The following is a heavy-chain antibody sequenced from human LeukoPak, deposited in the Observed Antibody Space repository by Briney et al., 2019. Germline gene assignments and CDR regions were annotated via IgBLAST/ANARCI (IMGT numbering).Heavy chain of an antibody. J-gene: IGHJ5*02. CDR3: ARTYSSDTYNWFDP. CDR1: GESFSGYF. V-gene: IGHV4-34*01. D-gene: IGHD6-19*01. Sequence: SETLSLTCAVYGESFSGYFWSWIRQPPGKGLERIGEINHGGSTNYKPSLKSRVTISVDTSKNQFSLKLSSVTAADTAVYYCARTYSSDTYNWFDPWGQGTLVTVSS. CDR2: INHGGST.